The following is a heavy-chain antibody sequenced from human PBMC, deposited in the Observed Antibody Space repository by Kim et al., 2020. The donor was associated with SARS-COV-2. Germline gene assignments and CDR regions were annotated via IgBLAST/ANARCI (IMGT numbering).Heavy chain of an antibody. J-gene: IGHJ4*02. Sequence: ASVKVSCKASGYTFTSYGISWVRQAPGQGLEWMGWISAYNGNTNYAQKLQGRVTMTTDTSTSTAYMELRSLRSDDTAVYYCARDSIAVAGTRGGADDYFDYWGQGTLVTVSS. D-gene: IGHD6-19*01. CDR2: ISAYNGNT. CDR1: GYTFTSYG. V-gene: IGHV1-18*01. CDR3: ARDSIAVAGTRGGADDYFDY.